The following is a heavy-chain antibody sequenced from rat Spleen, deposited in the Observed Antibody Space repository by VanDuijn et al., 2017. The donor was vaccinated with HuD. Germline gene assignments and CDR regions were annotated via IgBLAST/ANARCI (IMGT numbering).Heavy chain of an antibody. CDR1: GFTFSDYY. CDR3: ATQGVVTWG. D-gene: IGHD1-1*01. Sequence: EVQLVESGGGLVQPGRSLKLSCAASGFTFSDYYMAWVRQAPTKGLEWVATISYDGSSTYYRDSVKGRFTISRDNARGTLYLQMDSLRSEDTATYYCATQGVVTWGWGQGVMVTVSS. CDR2: ISYDGSST. V-gene: IGHV5-29*01. J-gene: IGHJ2*01.